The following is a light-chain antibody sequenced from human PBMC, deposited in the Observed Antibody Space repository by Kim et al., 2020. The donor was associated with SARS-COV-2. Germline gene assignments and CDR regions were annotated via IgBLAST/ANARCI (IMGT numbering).Light chain of an antibody. Sequence: ASVGDRVTITCRRSQSISSWLNWYQQKPGKAPKLLIYAASSLQSGVPSRFSGSGSGTDFTLTISSLQPEDFATYFCQQANIFPLTFGGGTKVDIK. J-gene: IGKJ4*01. CDR3: QQANIFPLT. CDR1: QSISSW. CDR2: AAS. V-gene: IGKV1-12*01.